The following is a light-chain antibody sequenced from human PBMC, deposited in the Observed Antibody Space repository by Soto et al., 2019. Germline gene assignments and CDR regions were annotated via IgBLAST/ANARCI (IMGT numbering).Light chain of an antibody. CDR1: QSVSSNY. V-gene: IGKV3-20*01. CDR2: GAS. CDR3: QPYGSSPPT. J-gene: IGKJ1*01. Sequence: EIVLTQSPGTLSLSPGERATLSCRASQSVSSNYLAWYRRKPGQAPRLLIYGASYRATGIPGRFSGSGSGTDFTFTITRLEPEGFAVSYCQPYGSSPPTFGPGTRVEIK.